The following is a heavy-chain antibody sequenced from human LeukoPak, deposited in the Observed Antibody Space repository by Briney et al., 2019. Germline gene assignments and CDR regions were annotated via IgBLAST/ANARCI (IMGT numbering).Heavy chain of an antibody. V-gene: IGHV3-74*01. Sequence: RSGGSLRLSCAASGFTFRNYWMHWVRQAPGKGLVWVSRINSDGSTTSYADTVKGRFTISRDNAKNTLYLQMNSLRAEDTAVYYCASQYYYDTSGHYRERDYWGQGILVTVSS. CDR2: INSDGSTT. J-gene: IGHJ4*02. D-gene: IGHD3-22*01. CDR1: GFTFRNYW. CDR3: ASQYYYDTSGHYRERDY.